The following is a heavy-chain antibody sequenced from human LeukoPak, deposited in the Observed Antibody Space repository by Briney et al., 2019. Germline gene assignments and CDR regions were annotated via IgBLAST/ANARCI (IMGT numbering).Heavy chain of an antibody. V-gene: IGHV1-69*05. D-gene: IGHD2-2*01. CDR3: ARGKYCSSTSRGRSFYY. CDR2: IIPIFGTA. J-gene: IGHJ4*02. CDR1: GGTLSSYA. Sequence: SVKVSSKASGGTLSSYAISWVPQAPGQGLECMGGIIPIFGTANYAQKFQGRVTITTDESTSTAYIELSSLRSEDAAVYYCARGKYCSSTSRGRSFYYWGQGTLVTVSA.